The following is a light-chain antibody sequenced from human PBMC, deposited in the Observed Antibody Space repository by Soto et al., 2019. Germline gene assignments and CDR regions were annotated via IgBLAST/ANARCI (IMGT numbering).Light chain of an antibody. Sequence: QSALTQPASVSGSPGQSITISCTGASSDVGGYNYVSWYQQFPDKAPKLMIYEVSNRPSGVSNRFSGSKSGNTASLTISGLRAEDEADYYCSSYTSSSTSVFGTGTKLTVL. CDR3: SSYTSSSTSV. CDR1: SSDVGGYNY. CDR2: EVS. V-gene: IGLV2-14*01. J-gene: IGLJ1*01.